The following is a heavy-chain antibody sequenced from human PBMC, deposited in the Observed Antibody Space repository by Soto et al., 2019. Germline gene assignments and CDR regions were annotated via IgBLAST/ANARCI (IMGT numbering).Heavy chain of an antibody. V-gene: IGHV2-5*02. CDR2: IYWDDDK. CDR1: GFSLSTSEVG. Sequence: QITLKESGPTLIKPTQTLTLTCTFSGFSLSTSEVGVGWIRQPPGKALEWLALIYWDDDKRYSPSLKSRRTITKDTSKNRVVLTMSNMDPVDTATYYCAHRFDWYYFDYWGQGTLVTVSS. CDR3: AHRFDWYYFDY. D-gene: IGHD3-9*01. J-gene: IGHJ4*02.